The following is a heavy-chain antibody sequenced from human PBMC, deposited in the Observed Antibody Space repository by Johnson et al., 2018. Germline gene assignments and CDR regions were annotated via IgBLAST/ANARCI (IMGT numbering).Heavy chain of an antibody. CDR3: SRDQLQAYYYYGMDV. V-gene: IGHV3-33*01. CDR1: EFSFSTYG. J-gene: IGHJ6*02. D-gene: IGHD4-11*01. CDR2: IGNDGGNQ. Sequence: QVQLVESGGGVVQPGRSLRLSCVASEFSFSTYGMHWVRQAPGKGLEWVAVIGNDGGNQYDADSVKGRLTISRDNSENTLYLQMNSLRDEDTAVYYCSRDQLQAYYYYGMDVGSQGTAVTVSS.